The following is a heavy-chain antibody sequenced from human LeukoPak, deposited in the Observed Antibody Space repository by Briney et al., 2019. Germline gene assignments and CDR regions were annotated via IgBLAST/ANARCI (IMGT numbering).Heavy chain of an antibody. D-gene: IGHD2-2*01. CDR3: ARDRTADGFDV. CDR2: ISYDGSNK. Sequence: GGSLRLSCAASGFTFSSYGMHWVRQAPGKGLEWVAVISYDGSNKYYADSVKGRFTISRDNAKNSLYLQMNSLRAEDTAVYYCARDRTADGFDVWGQGTMVTVSS. CDR1: GFTFSSYG. J-gene: IGHJ3*01. V-gene: IGHV3-30*03.